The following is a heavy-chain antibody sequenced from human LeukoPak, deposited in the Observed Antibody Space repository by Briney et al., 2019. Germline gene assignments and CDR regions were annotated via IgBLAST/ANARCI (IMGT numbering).Heavy chain of an antibody. J-gene: IGHJ4*02. CDR1: GFTFSSYW. Sequence: GGSLRLSCAASGFTFSSYWMHWVRQAPGKGLVWVSRISNDGSSITYADSVKGRFTISRDNSKNSLYLQMNSLRDEDTAMYYCARDLDTSGYTFDYWGQGTLVTVSS. V-gene: IGHV3-74*01. CDR3: ARDLDTSGYTFDY. CDR2: ISNDGSSI. D-gene: IGHD3-22*01.